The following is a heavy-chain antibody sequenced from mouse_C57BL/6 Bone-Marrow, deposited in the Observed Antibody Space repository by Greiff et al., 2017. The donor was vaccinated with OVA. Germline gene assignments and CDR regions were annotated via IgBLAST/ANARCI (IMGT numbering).Heavy chain of an antibody. D-gene: IGHD2-4*01. CDR2: IDPNSGGT. CDR3: ARDDYDAGDGGYYFDY. Sequence: VKLQQPGAELVKPGASVKLSCKASGYTFTSYWMHWVKQRPGRGLEWIGRIDPNSGGTKYNEKFKSKATLTVDKPSSTAYMQLSSLTSEDSAVYYCARDDYDAGDGGYYFDYWGQGTTLTVSS. CDR1: GYTFTSYW. J-gene: IGHJ2*01. V-gene: IGHV1-72*01.